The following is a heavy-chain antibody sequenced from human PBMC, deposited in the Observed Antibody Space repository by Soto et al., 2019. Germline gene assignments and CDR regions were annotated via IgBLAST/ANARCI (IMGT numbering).Heavy chain of an antibody. Sequence: QVQLQESGPGLVKPSQTLSLTCTVSGGSISSGGYYWSWIRQHPGKGLEWIGYIYYSGSTYYNPSLKRRVTISVDTSKNQFSLKLSSGTAADTAGYYCTRVLGYCTNGGCPYYYYGMDVWGQGTTVTVSS. CDR1: GGSISSGGYY. J-gene: IGHJ6*02. D-gene: IGHD2-8*01. V-gene: IGHV4-31*03. CDR2: IYYSGST. CDR3: TRVLGYCTNGGCPYYYYGMDV.